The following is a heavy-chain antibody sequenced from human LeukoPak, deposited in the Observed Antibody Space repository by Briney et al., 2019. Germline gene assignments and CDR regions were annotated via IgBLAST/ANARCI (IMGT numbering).Heavy chain of an antibody. CDR3: ARDDTTVTTLSNYYYMDV. J-gene: IGHJ6*03. D-gene: IGHD4-17*01. CDR1: GGSISSHY. CDR2: IYSSGST. V-gene: IGHV4-4*07. Sequence: PSETLSLTCNVSGGSISSHYWSWIRQPAGKGLELIGHIYSSGSTIYHPSLKSRVTISVDKSKNQFSLKLSSVTAADTAVYYCARDDTTVTTLSNYYYMDVWGKGTTVTVSS.